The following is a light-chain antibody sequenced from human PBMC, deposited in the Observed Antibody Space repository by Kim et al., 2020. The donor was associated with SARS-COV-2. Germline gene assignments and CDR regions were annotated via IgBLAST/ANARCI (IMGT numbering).Light chain of an antibody. CDR1: KLNEKY. CDR3: QAWDSSLRWV. J-gene: IGLJ3*02. Sequence: SYELTQPPSVSVSPGQTASISCSGDKLNEKYVNWYQQKSGQSPVLVIFQDNERPSGIPERFSGSNSGDTATLTISGTQPMDEADFYCQAWDSSLRWVFGGGTQLTVL. V-gene: IGLV3-1*01. CDR2: QDN.